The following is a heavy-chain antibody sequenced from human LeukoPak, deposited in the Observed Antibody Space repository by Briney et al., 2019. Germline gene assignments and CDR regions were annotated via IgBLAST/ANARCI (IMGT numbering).Heavy chain of an antibody. J-gene: IGHJ4*02. CDR3: TKEGRRGYGDYLDF. CDR1: GFTFEEYA. V-gene: IGHV3-9*01. D-gene: IGHD3-22*01. Sequence: GGSLRLSCAASGFTFEEYAMHWVRQAPGKGLEGVSGISWNSGAIGYADSVKGRFIISRDNAKNSLFLQMNSLRVEDTALYYCTKEGRRGYGDYLDFWGQGSLVTVSS. CDR2: ISWNSGAI.